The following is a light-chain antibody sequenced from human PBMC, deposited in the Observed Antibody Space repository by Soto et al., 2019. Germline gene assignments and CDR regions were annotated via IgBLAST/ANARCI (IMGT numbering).Light chain of an antibody. V-gene: IGKV3-20*01. CDR1: QSVSSSY. CDR3: QQYGSSPVT. J-gene: IGKJ1*01. Sequence: EIVLTQSPGTLYLSPGERATLSCRASQSVSSSYLAWYQQKPGQAPRFLIYGASSRATGIPDRFSGSGSGTDFTLTISRLEPEDFAVYYCQQYGSSPVTFGQGTMVEIK. CDR2: GAS.